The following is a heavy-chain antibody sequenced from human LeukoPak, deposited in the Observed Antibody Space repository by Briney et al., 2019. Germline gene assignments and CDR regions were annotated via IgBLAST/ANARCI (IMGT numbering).Heavy chain of an antibody. D-gene: IGHD3-10*01. Sequence: SETLSLTCTVSGGYISSGGYYWSGVRQPPGKGLEWVGHIYHSGTTSYNPSLKSRVTISVDTSKNQFALKLTSMTAADTAVYYCAREGSTMVRGIITHPDFWGQGTLVVVSS. J-gene: IGHJ4*02. CDR3: AREGSTMVRGIITHPDF. CDR2: IYHSGTT. V-gene: IGHV4-30-2*01. CDR1: GGYISSGGYY.